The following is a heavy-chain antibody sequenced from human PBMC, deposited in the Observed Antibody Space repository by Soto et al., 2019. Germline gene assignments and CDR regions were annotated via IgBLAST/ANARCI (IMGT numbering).Heavy chain of an antibody. Sequence: QVQLQESGPGLVKPSETLSLTCTVSGGSISSYYWSWIRQPPGKGLEWIGYISYSGSTNYNPSLRSRVTISVDTSKNLFSLKLSSVTAADTAVYYCASLYYGSGSYLLYYSYGMDVWGQGTTVTVSS. CDR3: ASLYYGSGSYLLYYSYGMDV. V-gene: IGHV4-59*01. CDR1: GGSISSYY. D-gene: IGHD3-10*01. J-gene: IGHJ6*02. CDR2: ISYSGST.